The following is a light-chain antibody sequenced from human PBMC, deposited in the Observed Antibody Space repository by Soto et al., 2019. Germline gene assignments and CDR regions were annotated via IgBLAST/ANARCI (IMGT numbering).Light chain of an antibody. CDR2: SAS. V-gene: IGKV3-20*01. J-gene: IGKJ5*01. Sequence: EIVLTQSPGTLSLSPGERATLSCRASQSLSGGYLAGFQQNPGQAPRLLIHSASRRATGIPDRFSGSGSGTDFTLTSSRLEPEDFVVYYCQQASSLPITFGQGTRLEIK. CDR1: QSLSGGY. CDR3: QQASSLPIT.